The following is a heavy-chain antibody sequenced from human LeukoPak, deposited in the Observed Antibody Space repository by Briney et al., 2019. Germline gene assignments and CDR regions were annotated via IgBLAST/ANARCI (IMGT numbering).Heavy chain of an antibody. D-gene: IGHD2-15*01. J-gene: IGHJ4*02. Sequence: ASVKVSCKASGYTFTSYDINWVRQATGQGLEWMGWMNHNSGNTGYAQKFQGRVTMTRNTSISTAYMELSSLRSEDTAVYYCARGRVVVAAAVLYYFDYWGQGTLVTVSS. CDR3: ARGRVVVAAAVLYYFDY. CDR2: MNHNSGNT. V-gene: IGHV1-8*01. CDR1: GYTFTSYD.